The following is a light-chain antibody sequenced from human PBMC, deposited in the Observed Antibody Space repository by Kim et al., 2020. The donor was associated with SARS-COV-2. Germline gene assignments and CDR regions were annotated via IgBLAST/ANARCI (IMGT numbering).Light chain of an antibody. CDR1: QVISKD. V-gene: IGKV1-27*01. J-gene: IGKJ1*01. CDR3: QKYNGAPWT. CDR2: AAS. Sequence: SASVRDRVTITCRARQVISKDLAWYQQKPGNAPKLLIFAASALQSGVPTRFSSSGSGTDFTLTISSLQPEDVATYYCQKYNGAPWTFGEGTKLEI.